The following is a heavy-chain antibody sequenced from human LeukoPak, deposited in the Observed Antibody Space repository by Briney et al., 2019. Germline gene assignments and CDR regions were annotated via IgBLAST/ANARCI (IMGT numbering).Heavy chain of an antibody. CDR2: ISGSGGST. D-gene: IGHD3-10*01. V-gene: IGHV3-23*01. Sequence: ARGSLRLSCAASGFTFSSYAMSWVRQAPGKGLEWVSAISGSGGSTYYADSVKGRFTISRDNSKNTLYLQMNGLRAEDTAVYYCAKLIAVGDYDYWGQGTLVTVSS. J-gene: IGHJ4*02. CDR3: AKLIAVGDYDY. CDR1: GFTFSSYA.